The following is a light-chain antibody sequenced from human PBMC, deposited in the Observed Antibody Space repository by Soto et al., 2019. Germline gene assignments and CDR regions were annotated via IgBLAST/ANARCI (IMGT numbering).Light chain of an antibody. CDR3: QSTDSSGSSVV. J-gene: IGLJ2*01. CDR2: NDT. Sequence: SYELTQPPSVSLSPGQTARITCSGDALPKQFAHWYQQKAGQAPVILIYNDTDRPSGIPERFSGSSSGTTVTLTISGLQAEDEADYYCQSTDSSGSSVVFGGGTKLTVL. V-gene: IGLV3-25*03. CDR1: ALPKQF.